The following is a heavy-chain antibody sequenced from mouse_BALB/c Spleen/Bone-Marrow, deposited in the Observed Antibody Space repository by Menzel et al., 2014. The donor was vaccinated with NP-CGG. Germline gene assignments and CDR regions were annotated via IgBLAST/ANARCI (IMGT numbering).Heavy chain of an antibody. CDR3: ARYYRCDFDY. CDR2: INPDNGDT. J-gene: IGHJ2*01. Sequence: VQLQQSGPELVKPGASMNISCKASGYSFTGYTMNWVKQSHGKNLEWIGLINPDNGDTSCYQKFKGKATLTIDKSSSTAYMELLGLTSEDSAVYDCARYYRCDFDYWGQGTPLTVSS. CDR1: GYSFTGYT. D-gene: IGHD2-14*01. V-gene: IGHV1-18*01.